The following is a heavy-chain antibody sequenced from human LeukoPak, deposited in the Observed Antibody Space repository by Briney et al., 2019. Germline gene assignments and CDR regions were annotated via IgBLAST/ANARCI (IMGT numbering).Heavy chain of an antibody. V-gene: IGHV1-24*01. CDR2: FDPEDGET. J-gene: IGHJ6*02. Sequence: EASVNVSCKVSGYTLTELSMHWARQAPGKGLEWMGGFDPEDGETIYAQKFQGRVTMTEDTSTDTAYMELSSLRSEDTAVYYCATAGYSGYGMDVWGQGTTVTVSS. CDR3: ATAGYSGYGMDV. CDR1: GYTLTELS. D-gene: IGHD6-13*01.